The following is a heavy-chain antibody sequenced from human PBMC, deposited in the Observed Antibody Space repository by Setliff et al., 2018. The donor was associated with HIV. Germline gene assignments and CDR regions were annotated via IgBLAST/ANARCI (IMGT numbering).Heavy chain of an antibody. J-gene: IGHJ4*02. CDR3: ATAPGISYFDY. CDR1: GGSISSSSYF. V-gene: IGHV4-39*01. D-gene: IGHD6-13*01. Sequence: SETLSLTCTVSGGSISSSSYFWGWVRQPPGKGLEWIGILYYGGNTFYNPSLKSRVTISVDTSKNQLSLDLSSVTAADAAVYYCATAPGISYFDYWGQGALVTVSS. CDR2: LYYGGNT.